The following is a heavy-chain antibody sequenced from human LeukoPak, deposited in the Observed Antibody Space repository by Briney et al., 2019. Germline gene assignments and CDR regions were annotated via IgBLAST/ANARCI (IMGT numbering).Heavy chain of an antibody. J-gene: IGHJ4*02. Sequence: GASVKVSCKASGYTFTSFAMNWVRQAPGQGLEWIGWINTNTGNPTNAQGFTGRFVFSLDTSVSTAYLHISSLQAEDTAVYYCARAEVSCSRSTCFLHWGQGTLVTVSS. D-gene: IGHD2-15*01. CDR3: ARAEVSCSRSTCFLH. CDR1: GYTFTSFA. CDR2: INTNTGNP. V-gene: IGHV7-4-1*02.